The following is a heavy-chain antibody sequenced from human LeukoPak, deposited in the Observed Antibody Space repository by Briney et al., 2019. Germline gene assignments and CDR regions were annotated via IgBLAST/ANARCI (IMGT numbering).Heavy chain of an antibody. D-gene: IGHD5-18*01. CDR2: IKEDGSEK. CDR1: AFSFSTYW. V-gene: IGHV3-7*04. J-gene: IGHJ4*02. CDR3: ARDHHPFTA. Sequence: PGGSLRLSCAASAFSFSTYWMSWVRQAPGKGLVWVANIKEDGSEKNYVDSVKGRFTISRDNAKNSLYLQMNSLRAEDTAVYYCARDHHPFTAWGQGTLVTVSS.